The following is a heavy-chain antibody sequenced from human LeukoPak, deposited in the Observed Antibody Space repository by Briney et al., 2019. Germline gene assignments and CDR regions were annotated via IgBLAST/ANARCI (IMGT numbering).Heavy chain of an antibody. V-gene: IGHV4-61*05. J-gene: IGHJ1*01. Sequence: SETLSLTCHVSGGSISSSSDFWGWIRQPPGKGLEWIGYIYYSGSTNYNPSLKSRVTISVDTSKNQFSLKLSSVTAADTAVYYCARAMIVDGSEYFQHWGQGTLVTVSS. CDR3: ARAMIVDGSEYFQH. CDR2: IYYSGST. CDR1: GGSISSSSDF. D-gene: IGHD3-22*01.